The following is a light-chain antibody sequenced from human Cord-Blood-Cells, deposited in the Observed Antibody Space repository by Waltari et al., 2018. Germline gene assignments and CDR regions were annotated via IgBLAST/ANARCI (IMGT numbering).Light chain of an antibody. V-gene: IGKV3-20*01. Sequence: EIVLTQSPGTLSLSPGERATLSCRASQSVSSSYLAWYQQKPGQAPRLLIYGASSRATGIPDRFSGSGYGTDFTLTISRVEPEDFAVYYCQQYRSAPITFGQGTRLEIK. CDR3: QQYRSAPIT. CDR2: GAS. CDR1: QSVSSSY. J-gene: IGKJ5*01.